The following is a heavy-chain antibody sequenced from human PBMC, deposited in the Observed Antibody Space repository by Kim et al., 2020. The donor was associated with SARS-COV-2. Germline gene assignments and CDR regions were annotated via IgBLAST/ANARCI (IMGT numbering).Heavy chain of an antibody. CDR2: IIPIFGTA. J-gene: IGHJ4*02. D-gene: IGHD2-15*01. CDR3: AIYHCSGGSCYSINYPIDY. Sequence: SVKVSCKASGGTFSSYAISWVRQAPGQGLEWMGGIIPIFGTANYAQKFQGRVTITADESTSTAYMELSSLRSEDTAVYYCAIYHCSGGSCYSINYPIDYWGQGTLVTVSS. CDR1: GGTFSSYA. V-gene: IGHV1-69*13.